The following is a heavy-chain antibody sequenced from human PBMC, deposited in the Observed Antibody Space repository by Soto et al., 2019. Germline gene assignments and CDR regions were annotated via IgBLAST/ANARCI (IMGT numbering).Heavy chain of an antibody. Sequence: EVQLLESEGRFVQPGGSLRLSCAASGFTFRSYGMSWVRQAPGKGLEWISAISDNGGRTDYADSVKGRFTISRDNSKNTLFLQMNTLTAEDTAVYYCAKRELDDKWGQGTLVTVS. J-gene: IGHJ4*02. D-gene: IGHD3-3*02. CDR2: ISDNGGRT. CDR3: AKRELDDK. CDR1: GFTFRSYG. V-gene: IGHV3-23*01.